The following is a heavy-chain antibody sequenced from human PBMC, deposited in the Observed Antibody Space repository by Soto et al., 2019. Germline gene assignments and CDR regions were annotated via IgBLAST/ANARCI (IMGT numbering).Heavy chain of an antibody. J-gene: IGHJ6*02. CDR2: ISSSGSTI. V-gene: IGHV3-48*03. CDR1: GFTFSSYE. CDR3: ARATSYYDILTGDGYGMDV. D-gene: IGHD3-9*01. Sequence: GGSLRLSCAASGFTFSSYEMNWVRQAPGKGLEWVSYISSSGSTIYYADSVKGRFTISRDNAKNSLYLQMNSLRAEDTAVYYCARATSYYDILTGDGYGMDVWGQGTTVTVSS.